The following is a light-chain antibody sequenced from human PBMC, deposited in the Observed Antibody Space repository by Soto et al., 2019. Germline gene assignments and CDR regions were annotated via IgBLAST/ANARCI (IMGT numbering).Light chain of an antibody. J-gene: IGLJ1*01. Sequence: QSALTQPASVSGSPGQSITISCTGTSSDVGGYNYVSWYQQHPGKAPKLMIYEVSNRPSGVSNRFSGSKSGNTASLTISGLQAEDEADYYCISYTSSSIDYVFGTGNKLTVL. V-gene: IGLV2-14*01. CDR3: ISYTSSSIDYV. CDR2: EVS. CDR1: SSDVGGYNY.